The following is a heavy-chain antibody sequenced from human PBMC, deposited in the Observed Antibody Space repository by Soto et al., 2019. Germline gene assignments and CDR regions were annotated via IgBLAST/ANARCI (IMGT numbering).Heavy chain of an antibody. V-gene: IGHV4-59*01. Sequence: QVQLQESGPGLVKPSETLSLTCTVSGGSISSYYWSWIRQPPGKGLEWIGYIYYSGSTNYNPSLKRRVTISVDTSKNQFSLKLSSVTAADTAVYYCAREHRSYYGMDVWGQGTTVTVSS. CDR2: IYYSGST. J-gene: IGHJ6*02. D-gene: IGHD2-21*01. CDR1: GGSISSYY. CDR3: AREHRSYYGMDV.